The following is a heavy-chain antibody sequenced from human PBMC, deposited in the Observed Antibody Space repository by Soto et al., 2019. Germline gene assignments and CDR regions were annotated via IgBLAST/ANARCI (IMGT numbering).Heavy chain of an antibody. CDR1: GFSFSSSA. V-gene: IGHV3-23*01. J-gene: IGHJ5*02. CDR2: ISSSGGST. Sequence: EVQLLESGGGLVQPGGSLRLSCEASGFSFSSSALNWVRQAPGKGLEWVSSISSSGGSTYYGDSVKGRFTISRDNSKNTMYLQMNSLRVEDTVIYYCAKGVYSSGWRNWFDPWGQGTLVTVSS. CDR3: AKGVYSSGWRNWFDP. D-gene: IGHD6-19*01.